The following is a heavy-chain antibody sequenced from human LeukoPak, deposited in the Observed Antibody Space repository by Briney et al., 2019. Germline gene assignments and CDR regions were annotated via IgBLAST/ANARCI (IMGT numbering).Heavy chain of an antibody. V-gene: IGHV1-18*01. D-gene: IGHD2-2*01. CDR2: ISAYNGKT. CDR1: GYTFTSYG. CDR3: ARDPAGIVVVPAAP. J-gene: IGHJ5*02. Sequence: VASVKVSCKASGYTFTSYGISWVRQAPGQGLEWMGWISAYNGKTKYAQKLQGRVTMTTDTSTSTAYMELRSLRSDDTAVYYCARDPAGIVVVPAAPWGQGTLVTVSS.